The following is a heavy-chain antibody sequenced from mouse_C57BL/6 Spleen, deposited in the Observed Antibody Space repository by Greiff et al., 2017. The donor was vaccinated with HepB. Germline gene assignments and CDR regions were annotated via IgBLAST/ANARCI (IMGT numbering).Heavy chain of an antibody. CDR1: GYTFTSYW. D-gene: IGHD2-3*01. J-gene: IGHJ1*03. Sequence: QVQLQQPGAELVKPGASVKLSCKASGYTFTSYWMHWVKQRPGQGLEWIGMIHPNSGSTNYNEKFKSKATLTVDKSSSTAYMQLSSLTSEDSAVYYCARSGDGSGFDVWGTGTTVTVSS. V-gene: IGHV1-64*01. CDR2: IHPNSGST. CDR3: ARSGDGSGFDV.